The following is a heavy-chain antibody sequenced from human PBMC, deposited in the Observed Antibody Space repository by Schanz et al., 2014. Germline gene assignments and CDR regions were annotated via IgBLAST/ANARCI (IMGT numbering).Heavy chain of an antibody. CDR1: GFSVSNTY. CDR3: ARDKNYDDSAEYGMDV. J-gene: IGHJ6*02. V-gene: IGHV3-53*01. CDR2: INSAGTT. Sequence: EVQLAESGGGLIQPGGSLRLSCAVSGFSVSNTYMHWVRQPPGKGLEWVSVINSAGTTYYADSVKGRFTFSRDSSKNTVYLQMDSLRAEDAAVYRCARDKNYDDSAEYGMDVWGQGTTVTVSS. D-gene: IGHD3-22*01.